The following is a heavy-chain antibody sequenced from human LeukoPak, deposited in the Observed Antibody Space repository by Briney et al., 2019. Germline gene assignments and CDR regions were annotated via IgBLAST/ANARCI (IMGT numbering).Heavy chain of an antibody. CDR2: ISYSGST. CDR1: GGSMRGYY. D-gene: IGHD6-13*01. V-gene: IGHV4-59*03. J-gene: IGHJ1*01. Sequence: PSETLSLTCTVSGGSMRGYYWSWIRQPPGKGLEWIAYISYSGSTNYNPSLKSRVAMSVDTSKNQFSLKLSSVNAADTAVYYCATYSSSLEYLHPWGQGTLVTVSS. CDR3: ATYSSSLEYLHP.